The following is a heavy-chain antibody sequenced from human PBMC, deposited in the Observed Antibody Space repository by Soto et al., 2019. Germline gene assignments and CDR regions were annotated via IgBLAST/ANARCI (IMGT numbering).Heavy chain of an antibody. CDR2: IRPDGSEK. Sequence: EVQLVESGGGLVQPGGSLRLSCAAYGYTFRNYWMGWVRQAPGKGLEWVANIRPDGSEKYYVDSMKGRFTISRDNAENSLYLEMNSLRDEDTAIYYCARGQSLDTWGQGTMVAVSS. CDR1: GYTFRNYW. J-gene: IGHJ3*02. V-gene: IGHV3-7*03. CDR3: ARGQSLDT.